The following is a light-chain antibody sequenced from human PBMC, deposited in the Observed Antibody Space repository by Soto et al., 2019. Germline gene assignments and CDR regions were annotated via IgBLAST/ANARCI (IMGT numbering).Light chain of an antibody. V-gene: IGKV4-1*01. J-gene: IGKJ4*01. CDR1: RSVLYSSNNKNY. CDR2: WAS. CDR3: QQYYSTPLT. Sequence: DIVMTQSPDSLAVSLGERATINCKSSRSVLYSSNNKNYLAWYQQRPGQPPKQLIYWASTRESGVPDRISGSGSGTDFTLTISSLQAEDVAVYYCQQYYSTPLTFGGGTKVDIK.